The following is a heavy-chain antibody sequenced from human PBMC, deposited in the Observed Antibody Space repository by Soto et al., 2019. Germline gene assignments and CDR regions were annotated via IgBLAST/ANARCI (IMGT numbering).Heavy chain of an antibody. Sequence: QVQLVQSGAEVKKPGDSVRVSCKASGYTFTNYGIGWVRQAPGQGLEWMGWISANNGNTKYAQKLRGRVTMTTDASTSTAYMELRSLRSDDAAVYYCARDGYFDHWGQGTLVTVSS. CDR3: ARDGYFDH. J-gene: IGHJ4*02. CDR1: GYTFTNYG. V-gene: IGHV1-18*01. CDR2: ISANNGNT.